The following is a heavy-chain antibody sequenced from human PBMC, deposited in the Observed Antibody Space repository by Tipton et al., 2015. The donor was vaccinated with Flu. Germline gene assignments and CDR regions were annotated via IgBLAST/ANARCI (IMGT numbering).Heavy chain of an antibody. CDR2: IRSSGDVT. D-gene: IGHD6-19*01. Sequence: SLRLSCAASGFTFSRYSMYWIRQAPGKGLEWVSYIRSSGDVTYYADSVKGRFAISRDNAKNSLFLQMNSVRAEDTAVYYCARDNESLAGSCDYWGQGSRVTVSS. CDR1: GFTFSRYS. V-gene: IGHV3-48*01. J-gene: IGHJ4*02. CDR3: ARDNESLAGSCDY.